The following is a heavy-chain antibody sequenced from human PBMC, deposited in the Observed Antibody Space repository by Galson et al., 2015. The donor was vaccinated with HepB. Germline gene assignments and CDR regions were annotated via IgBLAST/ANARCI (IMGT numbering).Heavy chain of an antibody. Sequence: SLRLSCAASGFTVSSNYMSWVRQAPGKGLEWVSVIYSGGSTYYADSVKGRFTISRHNSKNTLYLQMNSLRAEDTAVYYCARDETRYYYGMDVWGQGTTVTVSS. CDR1: GFTVSSNY. CDR2: IYSGGST. CDR3: ARDETRYYYGMDV. J-gene: IGHJ6*02. V-gene: IGHV3-53*04.